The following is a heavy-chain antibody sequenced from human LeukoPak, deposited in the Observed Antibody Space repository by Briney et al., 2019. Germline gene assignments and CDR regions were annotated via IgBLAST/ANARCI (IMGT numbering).Heavy chain of an antibody. CDR1: GYSISSGYY. CDR2: IYHSGST. Sequence: SETLSLTCAVSGYSISSGYYWGWIRQPPGKGLEWIGSIYHSGSTCYNPSLKSRVTISVDTSKNQFSLKLSSVTAADTAVYYCASSVYDILTGYYSTFDYWGQGTLVTVSS. D-gene: IGHD3-9*01. J-gene: IGHJ4*02. CDR3: ASSVYDILTGYYSTFDY. V-gene: IGHV4-38-2*01.